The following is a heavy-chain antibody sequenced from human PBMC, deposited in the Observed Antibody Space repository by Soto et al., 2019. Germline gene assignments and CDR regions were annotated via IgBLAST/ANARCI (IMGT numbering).Heavy chain of an antibody. D-gene: IGHD4-4*01. V-gene: IGHV3-21*01. CDR2: ISSSSSYI. Sequence: GGSLRLSCAASGFTSSSYSMNWVRQAPGKGLEWVSSISSSSSYIYYADSVKGRFTISRDNAKNSLYLQMNSLRAEDTAVYYCASVSSMTTEVGSTFYYYYYYGMDFWGQGTTVTSP. CDR3: ASVSSMTTEVGSTFYYYYYYGMDF. CDR1: GFTSSSYS. J-gene: IGHJ6*02.